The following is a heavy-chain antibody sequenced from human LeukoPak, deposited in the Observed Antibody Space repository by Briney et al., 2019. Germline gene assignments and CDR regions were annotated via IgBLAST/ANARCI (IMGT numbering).Heavy chain of an antibody. CDR2: ISGSGGST. CDR3: AKEGDSSGYCSDAFDI. D-gene: IGHD3-22*01. Sequence: PGGSLRLSCAASGFTFNSYPMHWVRQAPGKGLEWVSAISGSGGSTYYADSVKGRFTISRDNSKNTLYLQMNSLRAEDTAVYYCAKEGDSSGYCSDAFDIWGQGTMVTVSS. CDR1: GFTFNSYP. V-gene: IGHV3-23*01. J-gene: IGHJ3*02.